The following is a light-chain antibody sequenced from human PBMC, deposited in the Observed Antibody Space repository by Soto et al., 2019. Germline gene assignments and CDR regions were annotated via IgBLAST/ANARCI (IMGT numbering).Light chain of an antibody. V-gene: IGKV3-20*01. J-gene: IGKJ3*01. Sequence: EIVLTQSPGTLSLSPGERATLHCRASQSVGSNYLAWYQQKPGQAPRVLIYGASSRATGIPDRFSGSGSGADFTLTISRLEPEDFAVYYCQQYTTSPLTFGPGTKVDIK. CDR2: GAS. CDR1: QSVGSNY. CDR3: QQYTTSPLT.